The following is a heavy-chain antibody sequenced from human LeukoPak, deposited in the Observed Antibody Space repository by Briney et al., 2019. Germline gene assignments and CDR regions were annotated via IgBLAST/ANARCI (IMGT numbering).Heavy chain of an antibody. CDR2: AYYRSKWYD. CDR3: ASDRGVGAAVYFDL. J-gene: IGHJ4*02. D-gene: IGHD6-13*01. CDR1: GDSVSNNNAT. Sequence: SQTLSLTCAVSGDSVSNNNATWNWIRQSPSRGLEWLGRAYYRSKWYDDYAVSVKGRITINPDTSKNQFSLHLNSVTPEDTAIYYCASDRGVGAAVYFDLWGQGILVTVAS. V-gene: IGHV6-1*01.